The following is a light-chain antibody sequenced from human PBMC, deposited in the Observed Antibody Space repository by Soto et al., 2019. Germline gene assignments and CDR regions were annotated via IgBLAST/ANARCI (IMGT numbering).Light chain of an antibody. CDR3: QQSYSTPHT. CDR1: QSINIY. CDR2: AAS. V-gene: IGKV1-39*01. Sequence: DIQMTQSPSSLSASVGDRVTITCRASQSINIYLNWYQQKPGTAPKLVINAASRLQSGLPSRFSGSGSGTDFTLPISTLQPEDLATYYCQQSYSTPHTFGQGTKLEIK. J-gene: IGKJ2*01.